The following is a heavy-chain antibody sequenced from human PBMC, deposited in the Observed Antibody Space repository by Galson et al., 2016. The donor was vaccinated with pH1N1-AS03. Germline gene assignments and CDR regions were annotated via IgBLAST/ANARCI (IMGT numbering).Heavy chain of an antibody. CDR2: INWLGGST. Sequence: SLRLSCAASGFSFEDYGMSWVRQAPGKGLEWVSGINWLGGSTGYADSEKGRFTISRDNAKKSLYLQMNSLRVEDTAFYYCARDFYDSSGYFKAPFDYWGQGALVTVSS. CDR1: GFSFEDYG. D-gene: IGHD3-22*01. CDR3: ARDFYDSSGYFKAPFDY. J-gene: IGHJ4*02. V-gene: IGHV3-20*04.